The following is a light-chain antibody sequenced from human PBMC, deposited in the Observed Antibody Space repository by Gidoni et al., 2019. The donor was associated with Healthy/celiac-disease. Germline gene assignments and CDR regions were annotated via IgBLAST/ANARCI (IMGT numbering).Light chain of an antibody. Sequence: DIVMTQSPDSLAVSLGERATINCKSSQSVLYSSNTKNYLAWYQQKPGQPPKLLIYWAATRESGVPDRFSGSGSVTDFTLTISSLQAEDVAVYYCQQYYSTPRYTFGQGTKLEIK. CDR2: WAA. CDR3: QQYYSTPRYT. CDR1: QSVLYSSNTKNY. V-gene: IGKV4-1*01. J-gene: IGKJ2*01.